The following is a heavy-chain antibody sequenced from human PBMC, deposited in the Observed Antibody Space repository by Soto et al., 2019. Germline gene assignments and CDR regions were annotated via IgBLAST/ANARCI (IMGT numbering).Heavy chain of an antibody. CDR2: ISPNGDST. CDR1: GFTFNNYA. Sequence: EVQLLESRGGLVQPGGSLRLACAASGFTFNNYAMNWVRQAPGRGLEWVSIISPNGDSTYYADSVKGRFTISRDNSQNTVFMQMNSLRADDTDIDLCAKVRLTDYLRYAPHLWGQGTLVTVSS. J-gene: IGHJ3*01. D-gene: IGHD2-8*01. V-gene: IGHV3-23*01. CDR3: AKVRLTDYLRYAPHL.